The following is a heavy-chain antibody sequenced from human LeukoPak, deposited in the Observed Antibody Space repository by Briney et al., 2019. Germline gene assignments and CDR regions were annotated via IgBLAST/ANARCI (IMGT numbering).Heavy chain of an antibody. CDR1: GYTFTSYY. CDR3: ARDPRMATITQDAFDI. V-gene: IGHV1-46*01. J-gene: IGHJ3*02. CDR2: INPSGGST. Sequence: ASVKVSCKASGYTFTSYYMHWVRQAPGQGLEWMGIINPSGGSTSYAQKFQGRATMTRDTSTSTVYMELSSLRSEDTAVYYCARDPRMATITQDAFDIWAKGQWSPSLQ. D-gene: IGHD5-24*01.